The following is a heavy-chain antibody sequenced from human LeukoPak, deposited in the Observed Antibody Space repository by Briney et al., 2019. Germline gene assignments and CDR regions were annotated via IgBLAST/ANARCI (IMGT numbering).Heavy chain of an antibody. J-gene: IGHJ4*02. Sequence: GGSLRLSCAASGFTFSTYAMTWVRQAPGKGLECVSGIGDRGNTYYADSVKGRFTISRDNSKNTLYLQMNSLRAEDTAIYYCANYYDTRGHIVPYWGQGTPVTVSS. CDR3: ANYYDTRGHIVPY. V-gene: IGHV3-23*01. CDR1: GFTFSTYA. CDR2: IGDRGNT. D-gene: IGHD3-22*01.